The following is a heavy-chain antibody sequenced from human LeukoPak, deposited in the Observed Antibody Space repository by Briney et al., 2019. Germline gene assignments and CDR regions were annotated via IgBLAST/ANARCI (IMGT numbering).Heavy chain of an antibody. CDR1: GFSFSTYA. D-gene: IGHD2-2*01. CDR2: ISGSGHAT. J-gene: IGHJ4*02. CDR3: AKDSSASTSCYWDY. Sequence: ARSLRLSCSASGFSFSTYAMNWVRQSPGQGLDWLSLISGSGHATYYAHPVPGRFTIPRANSQNTLALQMTSLTAEEPAIYYCAKDSSASTSCYWDYWGQGTLVTVSS. V-gene: IGHV3-23*01.